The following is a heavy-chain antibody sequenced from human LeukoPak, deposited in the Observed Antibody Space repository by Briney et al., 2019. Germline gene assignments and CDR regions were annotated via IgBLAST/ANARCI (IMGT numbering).Heavy chain of an antibody. CDR3: VRASSWFWQYYFDY. CDR2: IYKDGTT. V-gene: IGHV3-53*01. CDR1: GLTFSSYA. J-gene: IGHJ4*02. D-gene: IGHD6-13*01. Sequence: PGGYLRLSCAAAGLTFSSYAMSWARQAPGKGLEWVSVIYKDGTTYYVDSVKGRFTISRDNSKNTLYLQMNSLRDEDTAVYYCVRASSWFWQYYFDYWGQGTLVTVSS.